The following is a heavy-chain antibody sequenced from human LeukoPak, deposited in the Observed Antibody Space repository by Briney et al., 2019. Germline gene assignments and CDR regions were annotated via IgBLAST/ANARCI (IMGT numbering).Heavy chain of an antibody. CDR3: ARGPLYCSSTSCPRGYFDY. Sequence: SGPTQVNPTQTLTLTCTFSGFSLSTSGMRVSWIRQPPGKALEWLARIDWDDDKFYSTSLKTRLTISKDTSKNQVVLTMTNMDPVDTATYYCARGPLYCSSTSCPRGYFDYWGQGTLVTVSS. J-gene: IGHJ4*02. CDR1: GFSLSTSGMR. V-gene: IGHV2-70*04. CDR2: IDWDDDK. D-gene: IGHD2-2*01.